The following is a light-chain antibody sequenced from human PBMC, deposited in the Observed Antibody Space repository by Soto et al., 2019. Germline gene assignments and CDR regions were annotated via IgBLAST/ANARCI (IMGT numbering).Light chain of an antibody. CDR1: KLGDKY. J-gene: IGLJ1*01. V-gene: IGLV3-1*01. CDR2: QDS. CDR3: QAWDSSLYV. Sequence: SYALTQPPSVSVSPGQTASITCSGDKLGDKYACWYQQKPGQSPVLVIYQDSKRPSGIPERFSGSNSGNTATLTISGTQAMDEADYYCQAWDSSLYVFGTGTQLTV.